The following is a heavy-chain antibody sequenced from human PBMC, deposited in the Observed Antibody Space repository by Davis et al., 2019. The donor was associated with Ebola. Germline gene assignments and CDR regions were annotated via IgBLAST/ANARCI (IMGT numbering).Heavy chain of an antibody. Sequence: GGSLRLSCAASGFTFSSYGMHWVRQAPGKGLEWVAVISYDGSNKYYADSVKGRFTISRDNSKNTLYLQMNSLRAEDTAVYYCAKAMEYYDFWSGYYQYGMDVWGQGTTVTVSS. J-gene: IGHJ6*02. D-gene: IGHD3-3*01. V-gene: IGHV3-30*18. CDR1: GFTFSSYG. CDR2: ISYDGSNK. CDR3: AKAMEYYDFWSGYYQYGMDV.